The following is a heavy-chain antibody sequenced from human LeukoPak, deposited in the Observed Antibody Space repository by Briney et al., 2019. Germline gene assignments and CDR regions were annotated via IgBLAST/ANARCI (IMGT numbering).Heavy chain of an antibody. V-gene: IGHV3-48*02. CDR2: ITASGTAM. CDR1: GFTSSSYS. Sequence: GGSLRLSCAASGFTSSSYSMNWVRQAPGKGLEWVSHITASGTAMFYADSVKGRFTISRDNAKNSLYLQMNSLRDEDTAVYYCASSGSYRFDYWGQGTLVTVSS. CDR3: ASSGSYRFDY. J-gene: IGHJ4*02. D-gene: IGHD1-26*01.